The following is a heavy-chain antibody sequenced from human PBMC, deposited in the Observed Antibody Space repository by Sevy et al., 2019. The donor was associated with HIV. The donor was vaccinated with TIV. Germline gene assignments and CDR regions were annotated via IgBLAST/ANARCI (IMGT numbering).Heavy chain of an antibody. CDR3: AREGWTKPHDY. CDR1: GFTFNIYS. D-gene: IGHD2-15*01. J-gene: IGHJ4*02. V-gene: IGHV3-23*01. Sequence: GESLKISCAASGFTFNIYSMSWVRQTPGKGLGWVATLSFGCGKINHADSVKGRFTMSRDDSKNAVYLQMNNLRVEDTAIYYCAREGWTKPHDYWGQGTLVTVSS. CDR2: LSFGCGKI.